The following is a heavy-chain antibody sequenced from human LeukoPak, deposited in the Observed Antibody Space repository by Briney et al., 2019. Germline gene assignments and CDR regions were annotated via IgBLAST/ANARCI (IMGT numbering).Heavy chain of an antibody. CDR1: GYTFTSYD. Sequence: ASVKVSCKASGYTFTSYDINWVRQATGQGLEWMGWMNPNSGNTGYAQKFQGRVTMTRDTSINTAYMELSSPTSEDTAVYYCARGGYSSGWSPWGQGTLVTVSS. D-gene: IGHD6-19*01. J-gene: IGHJ5*02. CDR2: MNPNSGNT. CDR3: ARGGYSSGWSP. V-gene: IGHV1-8*01.